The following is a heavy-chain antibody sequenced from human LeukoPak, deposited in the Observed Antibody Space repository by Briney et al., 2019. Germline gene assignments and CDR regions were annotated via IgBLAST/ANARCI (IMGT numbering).Heavy chain of an antibody. Sequence: GGSLRLSCAASGFTFSNYGMHWVRQAPGKGLEWVAFIRSDESNKYYADSVKGRFTISRDNSKNTLYLQMNSLRAEDTAVYYCARDVLAVADHSRGGPDYWGQGTLVTVSS. CDR2: IRSDESNK. J-gene: IGHJ4*02. CDR3: ARDVLAVADHSRGGPDY. D-gene: IGHD6-19*01. V-gene: IGHV3-30*02. CDR1: GFTFSNYG.